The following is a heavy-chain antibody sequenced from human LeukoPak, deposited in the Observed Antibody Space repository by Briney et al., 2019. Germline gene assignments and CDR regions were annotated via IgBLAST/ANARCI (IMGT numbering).Heavy chain of an antibody. CDR3: ARDTYAPLPYFVH. CDR1: GGTFSSYA. D-gene: IGHD3-16*01. Sequence: SVKVSCKASGGTFSSYAISLVRQAPGQGLDWMGGIIPIFGTANYAQKFQGRVTITTDESTSTAYMELSSLRSEDTAVYYCARDTYAPLPYFVHWPQGTVVTVSS. CDR2: IIPIFGTA. J-gene: IGHJ4*02. V-gene: IGHV1-69*05.